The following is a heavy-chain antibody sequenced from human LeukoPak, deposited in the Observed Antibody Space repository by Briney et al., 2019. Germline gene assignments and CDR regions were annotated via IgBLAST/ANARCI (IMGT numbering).Heavy chain of an antibody. D-gene: IGHD2-2*01. J-gene: IGHJ4*02. CDR1: GFSFSSYG. V-gene: IGHV3-30*03. Sequence: GGSLRLSCTASGFSFSSYGMHWVRQAPGKGLEWVAVISYDGSNKYYADSVKGRFTISRDNSKNTLYLQMNSLRAEDTAVYYCARSGDIKSAAAFDYWGQGTLVTVSS. CDR2: ISYDGSNK. CDR3: ARSGDIKSAAAFDY.